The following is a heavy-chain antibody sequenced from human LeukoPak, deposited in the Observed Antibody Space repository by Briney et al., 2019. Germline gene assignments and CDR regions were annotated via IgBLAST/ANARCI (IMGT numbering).Heavy chain of an antibody. CDR3: ASHYDTSGYHYFDF. CDR2: ISSSSSYI. J-gene: IGHJ4*02. V-gene: IGHV3-21*01. Sequence: GGSLRLSCAASGFTFSSYSMNWARQAPGKGLEWVSSISSSSSYIYYADSVKGRFTISRDNAKNSLYLQMNSLRAEDTAVYYCASHYDTSGYHYFDFRGQGTLVTVSS. D-gene: IGHD3-22*01. CDR1: GFTFSSYS.